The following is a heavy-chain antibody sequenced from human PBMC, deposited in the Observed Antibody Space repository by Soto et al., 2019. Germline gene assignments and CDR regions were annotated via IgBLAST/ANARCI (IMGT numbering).Heavy chain of an antibody. D-gene: IGHD2-2*01. Sequence: SVKISCKASGGTFSSYAISWVRQAPGQGLEWMGGIIPIFGTANYAQKLQGRVTITADESTSTAYMELSSLRSEDTAVYYCATIGDCSSTSCYGFIAGMDVWGEGTKVTVSS. CDR1: GGTFSSYA. CDR2: IIPIFGTA. J-gene: IGHJ6*04. V-gene: IGHV1-69*13. CDR3: ATIGDCSSTSCYGFIAGMDV.